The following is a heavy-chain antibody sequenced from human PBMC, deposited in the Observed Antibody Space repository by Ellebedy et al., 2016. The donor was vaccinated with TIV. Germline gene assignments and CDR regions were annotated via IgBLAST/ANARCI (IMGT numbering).Heavy chain of an antibody. J-gene: IGHJ4*02. CDR1: GGTFSSYA. V-gene: IGHV1-69*13. Sequence: AASVKVSCKASGGTFSSYAISWVRQAPGQGLEWMGGIIPIFGTANYAQKFQGRVTITADESTSTAYMELSSLRSEDTAVYYCAREVVGVEMATTEDYWGQGTLVTVSS. CDR3: AREVVGVEMATTEDY. D-gene: IGHD5-24*01. CDR2: IIPIFGTA.